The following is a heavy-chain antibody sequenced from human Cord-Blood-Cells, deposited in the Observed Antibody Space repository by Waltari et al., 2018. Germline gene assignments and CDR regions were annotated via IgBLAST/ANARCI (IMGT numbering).Heavy chain of an antibody. CDR1: GYTFTGYY. J-gene: IGHJ5*02. V-gene: IGHV1-2*06. D-gene: IGHD3-10*01. Sequence: QVQLVQSGAEVTKPGASVKVSCKAYGYTFTGYYMHWVRQAPGQGLEWMGRINPNSGGTNYAQKFQGRVTMTRDTSISTAYMELSRLRSDDTAVYYCVSGNDRGNNWFDPWGQGTLVTVSS. CDR3: VSGNDRGNNWFDP. CDR2: INPNSGGT.